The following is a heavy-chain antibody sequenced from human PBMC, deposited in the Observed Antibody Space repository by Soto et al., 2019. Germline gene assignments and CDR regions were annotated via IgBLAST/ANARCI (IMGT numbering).Heavy chain of an antibody. J-gene: IGHJ4*02. CDR3: ERHSRVESRPS. CDR2: VYYTGST. Sequence: SETLSLTCTVSGGSLIATSYCWGWIRQPPGKGLEWIGSVYYTGSTYYRPSLESRVTISVDTSNKQFSLKLTSVTAADTAVYYCERHSRVESRPSWGQGTLVTVSS. CDR1: GGSLIATSYC. V-gene: IGHV4-39*01. D-gene: IGHD6-6*01.